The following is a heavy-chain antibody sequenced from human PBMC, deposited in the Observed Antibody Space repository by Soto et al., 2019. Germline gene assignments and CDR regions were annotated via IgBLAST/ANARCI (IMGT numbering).Heavy chain of an antibody. V-gene: IGHV3-30*18. CDR3: AKGGVTVGMPGFYYMDV. J-gene: IGHJ6*03. CDR2: ISYDGSQK. CDR1: GFTFSKYG. D-gene: IGHD4-4*01. Sequence: QLVESGGGVAQPGRSLRLSCEASGFTFSKYGMHWVRQAPGKGLEWVAIISYDGSQKYYSDSVRGRITISRDNSKNTVYLQMDSLGAGDTATYYCAKGGVTVGMPGFYYMDVWGKGITVTVSS.